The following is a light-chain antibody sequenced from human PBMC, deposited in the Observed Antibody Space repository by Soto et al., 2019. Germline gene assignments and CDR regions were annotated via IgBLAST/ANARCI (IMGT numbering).Light chain of an antibody. CDR2: LTS. CDR3: LKALQTPPT. Sequence: DIVMTQSPLSLPVTPGEPASISCRSSQSLLYRNGNNYLNWYLQKPGQSPQLLIYLTSYRASGVPDRFSGSGSGTDFTLKISRVEAEDVGVYYCLKALQTPPTFGQGTRLEIK. CDR1: QSLLYRNGNNY. J-gene: IGKJ5*01. V-gene: IGKV2-28*01.